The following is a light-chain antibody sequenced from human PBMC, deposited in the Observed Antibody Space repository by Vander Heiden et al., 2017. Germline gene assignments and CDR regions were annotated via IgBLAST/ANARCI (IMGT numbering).Light chain of an antibody. J-gene: IGLJ2*01. CDR3: QSADSSGTYRV. CDR2: KDS. V-gene: IGLV3-25*03. CDR1: ALPKQY. Sequence: SYELTQPPSVSVPPGQTARLTCPGAALPKQYAYWYQQKPGQAPLLVIHKDSERPSGIPERFSGSSSGTTVTLTISGVQAEDEADYYCQSADSSGTYRVFGGGTKLTVL.